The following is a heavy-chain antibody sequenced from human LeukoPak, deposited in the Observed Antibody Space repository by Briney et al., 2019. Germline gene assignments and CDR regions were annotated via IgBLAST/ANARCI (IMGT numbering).Heavy chain of an antibody. Sequence: ASVKVSCKAAGYTFTAYYLQWVRQAPGHGLEWMGWINIHSGGTNYAQKFQGRVTMTRDTSISTAYMELSRLSSDDTAVYYCARDGDGYNLGYWGQGTLVTVSS. J-gene: IGHJ4*02. D-gene: IGHD5-24*01. V-gene: IGHV1-2*02. CDR2: INIHSGGT. CDR3: ARDGDGYNLGY. CDR1: GYTFTAYY.